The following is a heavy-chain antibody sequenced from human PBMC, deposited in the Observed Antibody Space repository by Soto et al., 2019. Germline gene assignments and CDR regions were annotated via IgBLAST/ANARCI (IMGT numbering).Heavy chain of an antibody. CDR3: ARHAWGTGYERFDY. D-gene: IGHD5-12*01. CDR1: GAFLNNFF. V-gene: IGHV4-59*08. Sequence: SETLSLTCTVSGAFLNNFFWSWIRQPPGKGLEWIGYIYYSGSTNYNPSLKSRVTISVDTSKNQFSLKLSSVTAADTAVYYCARHAWGTGYERFDYWGQGTLVTVSS. CDR2: IYYSGST. J-gene: IGHJ4*02.